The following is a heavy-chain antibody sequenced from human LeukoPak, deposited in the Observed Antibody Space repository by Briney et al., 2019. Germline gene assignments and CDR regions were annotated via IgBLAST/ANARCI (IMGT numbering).Heavy chain of an antibody. CDR2: ISSGSNYI. V-gene: IGHV3-21*01. CDR3: VRDLHNWNDGNY. J-gene: IGHJ4*02. Sequence: GSLRLSCTASGLTFTSYIMNWVRQAPGKGLEWVSSISSGSNYIYYADSLQGRFTISRDNTKNSLSLQINSLRAEDTAVYYCVRDLHNWNDGNYWGQGTLVTVSS. D-gene: IGHD1-1*01. CDR1: GLTFTSYI.